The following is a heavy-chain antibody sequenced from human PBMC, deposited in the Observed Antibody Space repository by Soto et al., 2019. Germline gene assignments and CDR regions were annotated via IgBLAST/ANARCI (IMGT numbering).Heavy chain of an antibody. CDR2: ISYDGSNK. J-gene: IGHJ5*02. CDR3: ARDGHSRMDYYYDSSGYYWGNWFDP. Sequence: GGSLRLSCAASGFTFSSYAMHWVRQAPGKGLEWVAVISYDGSNKYYADSVKGRFTISRDNSKNTLYLQMNSLRAEDTAVYYCARDGHSRMDYYYDSSGYYWGNWFDPWGQGTLVTVSS. D-gene: IGHD3-22*01. CDR1: GFTFSSYA. V-gene: IGHV3-30-3*01.